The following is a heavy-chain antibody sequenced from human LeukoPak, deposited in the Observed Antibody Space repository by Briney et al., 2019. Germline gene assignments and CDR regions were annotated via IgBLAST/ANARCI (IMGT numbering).Heavy chain of an antibody. V-gene: IGHV4-34*01. J-gene: IGHJ6*02. CDR1: GGSFSGYY. D-gene: IGHD3-10*01. CDR2: INHSGST. Sequence: PSETLSLTCAVYGGSFSGYYWSWIRQPPGKGLEWIGEINHSGSTNYNPSLKSRVTISVDTSKSQFSLKLTSVTAADTAVYYCACLWFGESEHGPDYGLDVWGQGTTVTVSS. CDR3: ACLWFGESEHGPDYGLDV.